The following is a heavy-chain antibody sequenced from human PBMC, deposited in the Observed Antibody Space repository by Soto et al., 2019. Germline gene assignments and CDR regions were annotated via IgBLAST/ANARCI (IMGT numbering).Heavy chain of an antibody. J-gene: IGHJ6*03. Sequence: SETLSLTCAVYGWSFSGYYWSWIRQPPGKGLEWIGEINHSGSTNYNPSLKSRVTISVDTSKNQFSLKLSSVTAADTAVYYCARGRGYCSSTSCPQGHYYYYMDVWGKGTTVTSP. D-gene: IGHD2-2*01. CDR2: INHSGST. CDR1: GWSFSGYY. CDR3: ARGRGYCSSTSCPQGHYYYYMDV. V-gene: IGHV4-34*01.